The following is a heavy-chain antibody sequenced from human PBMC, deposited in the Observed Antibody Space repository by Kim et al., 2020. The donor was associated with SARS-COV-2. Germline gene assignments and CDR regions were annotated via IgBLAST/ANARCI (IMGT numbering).Heavy chain of an antibody. D-gene: IGHD3-16*01. V-gene: IGHV3-11*04. Sequence: ISGGGDTIYYADSVRGRFSISRDNAKKSLYLQMKNLRAGDTAVYYCVGGFGDFWGQGSLVTVSS. CDR3: VGGFGDF. CDR2: ISGGGDTI. J-gene: IGHJ4*02.